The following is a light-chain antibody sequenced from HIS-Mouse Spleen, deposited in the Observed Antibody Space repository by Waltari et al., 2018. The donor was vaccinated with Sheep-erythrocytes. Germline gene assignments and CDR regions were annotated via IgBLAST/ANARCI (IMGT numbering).Light chain of an antibody. CDR3: CSYAGSYNHV. J-gene: IGLJ1*01. CDR1: SIDVGGYNY. Sequence: QSALTQPRSLSGSPGQPVPIPSTGTSIDVGGYNYFPWYQQHPGKAPNLMFYDVSKRPSGVPDRFSGSKSGNTASLTISGLQAEDEADYYCCSYAGSYNHVFATGTKVTVL. CDR2: DVS. V-gene: IGLV2-11*02.